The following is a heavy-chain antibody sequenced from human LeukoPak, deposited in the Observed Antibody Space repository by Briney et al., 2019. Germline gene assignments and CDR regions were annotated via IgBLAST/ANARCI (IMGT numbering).Heavy chain of an antibody. V-gene: IGHV4-59*05. CDR3: ARHSPFFCSSTSCYDNWFDP. J-gene: IGHJ5*02. Sequence: SETLSLTCTVSGGSISSYYWSWIRQPAGKGLEWIGSIYYSGSTYYNPSLKSRVTISVDTSKNQFSLKLSSVTAADTAVYYCARHSPFFCSSTSCYDNWFDPWGQGTLVTVSS. CDR2: IYYSGST. CDR1: GGSISSYY. D-gene: IGHD2-2*01.